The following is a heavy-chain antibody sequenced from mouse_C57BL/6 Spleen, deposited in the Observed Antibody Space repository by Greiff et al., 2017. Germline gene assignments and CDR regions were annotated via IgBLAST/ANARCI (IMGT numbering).Heavy chain of an antibody. D-gene: IGHD3-2*02. Sequence: QVQLQQSGAELVRPGTSVKVSCKASGYAFTNYLIEWVKQRPGQGLEWIGVINPGSGGTNYNEKFKGKATLTADKSSSTAYMQLSSLTSEDSAVYFCARWGAAQATEGDYWGQGTTLTVSS. V-gene: IGHV1-54*01. CDR1: GYAFTNYL. CDR2: INPGSGGT. CDR3: ARWGAAQATEGDY. J-gene: IGHJ2*01.